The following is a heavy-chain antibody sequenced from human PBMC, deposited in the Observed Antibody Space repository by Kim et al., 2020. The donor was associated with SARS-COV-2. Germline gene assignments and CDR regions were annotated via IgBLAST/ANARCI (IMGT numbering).Heavy chain of an antibody. Sequence: ASVKVSCKASGYTFTSYGISWVRQAPGQGLEWMGWISAYNGNTNYAQKLQGRVTMTTDTSTSTAYMELRSLRSDDTAVYYCARDPRPPIAAAGTPFDPWGQGTLVTVSS. CDR3: ARDPRPPIAAAGTPFDP. D-gene: IGHD6-13*01. V-gene: IGHV1-18*01. J-gene: IGHJ5*02. CDR1: GYTFTSYG. CDR2: ISAYNGNT.